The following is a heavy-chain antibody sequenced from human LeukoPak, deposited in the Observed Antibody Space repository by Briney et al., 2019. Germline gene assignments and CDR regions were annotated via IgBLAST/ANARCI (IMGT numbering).Heavy chain of an antibody. CDR3: AREDHRYRSSTGCYKWFDP. V-gene: IGHV3-21*01. CDR1: GFTFRTYS. Sequence: PGGSLRLSCAASGFTFRTYSMTWVRQAPGKGLEWVSSISSSSSYIYYADSVKGRFTISRDNAKNSLYLQMNSLRAEDTAVYYCAREDHRYRSSTGCYKWFDPWGQGTLVTVSS. J-gene: IGHJ5*02. CDR2: ISSSSSYI. D-gene: IGHD2-2*02.